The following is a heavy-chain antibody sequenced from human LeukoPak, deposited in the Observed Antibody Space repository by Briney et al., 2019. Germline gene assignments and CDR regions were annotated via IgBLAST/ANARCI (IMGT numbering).Heavy chain of an antibody. CDR1: SGSFGGYY. D-gene: IGHD6-6*01. CDR3: ARRSAYSSSSGLNA. Sequence: SETLSLTCAVYSGSFGGYYLSWVRQPPGRGLEWIGHINDSGGTNYNPSLKSRVTMSIDTSNKQFSLKLSSVIAADTAVYYCARRSAYSSSSGLNAWGQGTLVTVSS. J-gene: IGHJ5*02. CDR2: INDSGGT. V-gene: IGHV4-34*01.